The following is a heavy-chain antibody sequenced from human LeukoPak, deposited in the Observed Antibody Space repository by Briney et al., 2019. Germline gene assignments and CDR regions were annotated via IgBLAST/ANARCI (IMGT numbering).Heavy chain of an antibody. CDR3: ARARTNYYYDSSGYYRDAFDI. CDR1: GFTFSSYE. J-gene: IGHJ3*02. CDR2: ISSSGSTI. Sequence: GGSLRLSCAASGFTFSSYEMNWVRQAPGKGLEWVSYISSSGSTIYYAGSVKGRFTISRANAQNSMYLQMSSLRAEDTAVYYCARARTNYYYDSSGYYRDAFDIWGQGTKVTVSS. D-gene: IGHD3-22*01. V-gene: IGHV3-48*03.